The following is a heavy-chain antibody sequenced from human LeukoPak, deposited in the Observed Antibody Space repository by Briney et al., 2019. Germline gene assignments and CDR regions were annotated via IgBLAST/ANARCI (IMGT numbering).Heavy chain of an antibody. CDR1: GGSVSSDSHY. CDR2: ISYSGST. J-gene: IGHJ4*02. D-gene: IGHD3-10*01. Sequence: SETLSLTCTVSGGSVSSDSHYWNWIRQPPGKGLEWIGCISYSGSTNYKSSLKSRVTISVNTSKNQFSLKLSSVTAADTAVYYCATQITMIRGVIIRRFDYWGQGTLVTVSS. CDR3: ATQITMIRGVIIRRFDY. V-gene: IGHV4-61*01.